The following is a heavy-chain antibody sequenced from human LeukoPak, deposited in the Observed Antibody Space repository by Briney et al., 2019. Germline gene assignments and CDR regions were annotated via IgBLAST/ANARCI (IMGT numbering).Heavy chain of an antibody. CDR1: GGSISSSSYY. D-gene: IGHD3-3*01. CDR3: AREVVRADYDFWSARGAFDI. Sequence: SETLSLTCTVSGGSISSSSYYWGWIRQPPGKGLEWIGSIYYSGSTYYNPSLKSRVTISVDTSKNQFSLKLSSVTAADTAVYYCAREVVRADYDFWSARGAFDIWGQGTMVTVSS. CDR2: IYYSGST. V-gene: IGHV4-39*02. J-gene: IGHJ3*02.